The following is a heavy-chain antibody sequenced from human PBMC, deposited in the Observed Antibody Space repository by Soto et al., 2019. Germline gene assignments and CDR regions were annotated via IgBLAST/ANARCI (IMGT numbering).Heavy chain of an antibody. Sequence: EVQLLESGGGLVQPGGSLRLSCSASGFTFRSYAMSWVRQAPGKGLEWVSAISGSGGSTYYADSVKGRFSISRDNSKNTLYLQMISLRAEDTAVYDCAKDMYSSSWYFYYYSMDVWGQGTTVTVSS. D-gene: IGHD6-13*01. J-gene: IGHJ6*02. CDR1: GFTFRSYA. CDR2: ISGSGGST. V-gene: IGHV3-23*01. CDR3: AKDMYSSSWYFYYYSMDV.